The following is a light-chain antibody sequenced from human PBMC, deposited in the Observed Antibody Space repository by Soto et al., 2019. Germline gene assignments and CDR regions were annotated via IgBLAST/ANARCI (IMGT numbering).Light chain of an antibody. CDR2: GAS. J-gene: IGKJ4*01. CDR3: EQYDKSIT. V-gene: IGKV3-20*01. Sequence: EIVLTQSPGTLSLSPGERATLSCRASQSVSSSYLAWYQQKPGQAPRLLIYGASSRATGIPDRFSGSGSGTDFTLTINRLEPEDFAVYYCEQYDKSITVGGGTKVEIK. CDR1: QSVSSSY.